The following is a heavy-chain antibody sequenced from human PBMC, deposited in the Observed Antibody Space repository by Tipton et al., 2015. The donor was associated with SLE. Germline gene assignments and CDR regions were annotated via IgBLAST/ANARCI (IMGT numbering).Heavy chain of an antibody. V-gene: IGHV3-23*01. CDR3: AKDRSGSGWWYFDL. D-gene: IGHD6-19*01. Sequence: SGFTFSSYAMSWVRQAPGKGLEWVSAISGGGGSTYYADSVKGRFTISRDNSKNTLYLQMNSLRAEDTAVYYCAKDRSGSGWWYFDLWGRGTLVTVSS. J-gene: IGHJ2*01. CDR2: ISGGGGST. CDR1: GFTFSSYA.